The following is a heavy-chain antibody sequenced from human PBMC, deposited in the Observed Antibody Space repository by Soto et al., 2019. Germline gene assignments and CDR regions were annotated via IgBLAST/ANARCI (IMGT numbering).Heavy chain of an antibody. CDR2: IYYSGST. Sequence: PSETLSLTCTFSCGSIISGGYYWSWIRQLPGKGLEWIGYIYYSGSTYYNPSLKSRVTISVDTSKNQFSLKLSSVTAADTAVYYCARGGAMVRGVISWFDPWGQGTLVTVSS. J-gene: IGHJ5*02. CDR1: CGSIISGGYY. V-gene: IGHV4-31*03. CDR3: ARGGAMVRGVISWFDP. D-gene: IGHD3-10*01.